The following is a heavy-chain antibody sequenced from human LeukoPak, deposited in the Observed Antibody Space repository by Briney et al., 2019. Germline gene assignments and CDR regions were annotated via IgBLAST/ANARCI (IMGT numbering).Heavy chain of an antibody. Sequence: GESLKISCKGSGYSFTSYWIGWVRQMPGKGLEWRGIIYPGDSDTRYSPSFQGQVTISADKSISTAYLQWSSLKASDTAMYYCARLSYGSGSYYLTRIDYWGQGTLVTVSS. J-gene: IGHJ4*02. CDR2: IYPGDSDT. CDR3: ARLSYGSGSYYLTRIDY. D-gene: IGHD3-10*01. CDR1: GYSFTSYW. V-gene: IGHV5-51*01.